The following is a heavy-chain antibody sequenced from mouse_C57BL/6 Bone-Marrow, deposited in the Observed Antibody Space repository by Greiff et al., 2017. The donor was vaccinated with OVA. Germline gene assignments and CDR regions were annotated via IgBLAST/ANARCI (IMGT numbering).Heavy chain of an antibody. CDR3: ARDKNYARCAY. Sequence: EVHLVESGGGLVKPGGSLKLSCAASGFTFSSYAMSWVRQTPEKRLEWVATISDGGSYTYYPDNVKGRFTISRDNAKNNLYLQMSHLKSEDTAMYYCARDKNYARCAYWGQGTLVTVSA. D-gene: IGHD1-1*02. V-gene: IGHV5-4*01. J-gene: IGHJ3*01. CDR1: GFTFSSYA. CDR2: ISDGGSYT.